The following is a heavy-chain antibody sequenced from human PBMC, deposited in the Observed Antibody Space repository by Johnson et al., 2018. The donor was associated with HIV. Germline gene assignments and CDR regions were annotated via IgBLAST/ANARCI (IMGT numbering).Heavy chain of an antibody. Sequence: LVESGGGVVQPGGSLRLSCVASGFTFSDYYMTWIRQAPGKGLEWVSYISGSGGTIYSADSVQGRFTISRDNARNSLYLQMNSLRVEDTAVYYCARSKDCSGGSCPDAFDIWGQGTMVIVSS. J-gene: IGHJ3*02. V-gene: IGHV3-11*04. CDR3: ARSKDCSGGSCPDAFDI. D-gene: IGHD2-15*01. CDR2: ISGSGGTI. CDR1: GFTFSDYY.